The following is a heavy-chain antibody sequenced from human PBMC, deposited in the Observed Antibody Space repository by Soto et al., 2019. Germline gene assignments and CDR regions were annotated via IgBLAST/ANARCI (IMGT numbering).Heavy chain of an antibody. D-gene: IGHD3-22*01. CDR1: GGTFSSYA. Sequence: SVKVSCKASGGTFSSYAISWVRQAPGQGLEWMGGIIPIFGTANYAQKFQGRVTITADESTSTAYMELSSLRSDDTAVYYCARAMIVVVNDYYGMDVWGQGTTVTVSS. J-gene: IGHJ6*02. V-gene: IGHV1-69*13. CDR2: IIPIFGTA. CDR3: ARAMIVVVNDYYGMDV.